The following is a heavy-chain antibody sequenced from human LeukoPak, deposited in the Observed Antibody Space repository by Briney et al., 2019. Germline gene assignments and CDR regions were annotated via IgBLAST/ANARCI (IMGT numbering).Heavy chain of an antibody. Sequence: SETLSLTCTVSGGSISSYYWSWIRQPAGKGLEWIGRIYTSGSTNYNPSLKSRVTMSVDTSKNQFSLKLSSVTAADTAVYYCARDLRSGGDRGAFDIWGQGTMVTVSS. CDR2: IYTSGST. D-gene: IGHD2-21*02. CDR1: GGSISSYY. CDR3: ARDLRSGGDRGAFDI. V-gene: IGHV4-4*07. J-gene: IGHJ3*02.